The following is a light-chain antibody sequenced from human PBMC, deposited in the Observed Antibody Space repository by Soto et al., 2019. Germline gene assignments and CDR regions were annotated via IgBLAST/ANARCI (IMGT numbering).Light chain of an antibody. V-gene: IGLV2-14*01. J-gene: IGLJ3*02. CDR2: EVT. CDR3: AAWDDSLRV. Sequence: QSVLTQPASVSGSPGQSITISCTGTSGDIGSYNRVSWYQQHPGKAPKLIIYEVTDRPSGVSNRFSGSKSGNTASLTISGLQAEDEAEYYCAAWDDSLRVFGGGTKLTVL. CDR1: SGDIGSYNR.